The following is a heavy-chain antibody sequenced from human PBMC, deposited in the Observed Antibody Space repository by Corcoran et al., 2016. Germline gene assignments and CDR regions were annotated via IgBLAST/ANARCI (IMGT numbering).Heavy chain of an antibody. CDR3: ARSGIAARNWYFDL. CDR2: IYHSGST. Sequence: QVQLQESGPGLVKPSETLSLTCTVSGYSISSGYYWGWIRQPPGKGLEWIGSIYHSGSTYYNPSLKSRVTISVDTSKNQFSLKLSSVTAADTAVYYCARSGIAARNWYFDLWGRGTLVTVSS. CDR1: GYSISSGYY. V-gene: IGHV4-38-2*02. D-gene: IGHD6-6*01. J-gene: IGHJ2*01.